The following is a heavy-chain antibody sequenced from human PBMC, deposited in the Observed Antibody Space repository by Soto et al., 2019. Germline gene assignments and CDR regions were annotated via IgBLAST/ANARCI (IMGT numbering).Heavy chain of an antibody. CDR2: INAGNGDT. D-gene: IGHD6-13*01. Sequence: GASVKVSCKASGYTFTSYAMHWVRQAPGQRLEWMGWINAGNGDTKYSQKFQGRVTITRDTATGTAYMEMSSLRAEDTAVYYCAREESSSSWPPAGWIDVWGQGTLVTVSS. CDR1: GYTFTSYA. CDR3: AREESSSSWPPAGWIDV. V-gene: IGHV1-3*01. J-gene: IGHJ5*02.